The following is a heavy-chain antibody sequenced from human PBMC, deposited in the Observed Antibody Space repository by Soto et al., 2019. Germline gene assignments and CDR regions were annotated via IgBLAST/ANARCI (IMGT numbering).Heavy chain of an antibody. V-gene: IGHV1-18*01. CDR1: GYTFTSYG. CDR3: ARDSRSGYYSYYYYGMDV. Sequence: ASVKVSCKASGYTFTSYGISWVRQAPGQGLEWMGWISAYNGNTNYAQKLQGRVTMTTDTSTSTAYMELRSLRSDDTAVYYCARDSRSGYYSYYYYGMDVWGQGTTVTVSS. CDR2: ISAYNGNT. D-gene: IGHD3-3*01. J-gene: IGHJ6*02.